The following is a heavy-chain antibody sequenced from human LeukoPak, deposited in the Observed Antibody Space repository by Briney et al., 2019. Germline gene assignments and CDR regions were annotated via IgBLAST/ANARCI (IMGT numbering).Heavy chain of an antibody. CDR1: GFTFSSYW. CDR3: ARISSSWFFDF. V-gene: IGHV3-7*03. D-gene: IGHD6-13*01. CDR2: IKQDGSEK. J-gene: IGHJ4*02. Sequence: GGSLRLSCAASGFTFSSYWMSWVRQAPGKGLEWVANIKQDGSEKYYVDSVKGRFTISRDNAKNSLYLQMDTLRADDTAVYYCARISSSWFFDFWGQGTLVTVSS.